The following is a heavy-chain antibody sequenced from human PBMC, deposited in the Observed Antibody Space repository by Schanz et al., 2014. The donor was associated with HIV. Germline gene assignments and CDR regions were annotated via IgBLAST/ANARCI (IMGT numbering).Heavy chain of an antibody. CDR2: ISYDGTNK. V-gene: IGHV3-30*03. D-gene: IGHD1-26*01. CDR3: ARDLNVGRHFDH. Sequence: QMQLVESGGGVVQPGRSLRLSCAASGFSFDNYGMHWVRQAPGKGLEWVAVISYDGTNKKFADSVAGRFSISRDNSKNTLYLQLGSLRTEDTAVYYCARDLNVGRHFDHWGQGTLVTVSS. CDR1: GFSFDNYG. J-gene: IGHJ4*02.